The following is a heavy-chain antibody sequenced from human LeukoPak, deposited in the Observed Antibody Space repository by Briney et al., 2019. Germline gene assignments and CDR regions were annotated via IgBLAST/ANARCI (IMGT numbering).Heavy chain of an antibody. D-gene: IGHD6-13*01. J-gene: IGHJ4*02. CDR2: IYYSGST. CDR1: GASINSDF. V-gene: IGHV4-59*01. Sequence: SETLSLTCTVSGASINSDFWSWIRQPPGKGLEWIGYIYYSGSTYYNPSLKSRVTISADTSKNQFSLTLNSVTSADTAVYYCARCRYSSSPDFEYWGQGSLVTVSS. CDR3: ARCRYSSSPDFEY.